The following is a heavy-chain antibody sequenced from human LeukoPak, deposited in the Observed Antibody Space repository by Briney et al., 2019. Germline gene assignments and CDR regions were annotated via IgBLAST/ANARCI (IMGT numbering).Heavy chain of an antibody. CDR1: GYTFTSYD. D-gene: IGHD3-10*01. V-gene: IGHV1-8*01. J-gene: IGHJ5*02. CDR3: ARGKSLPYGSGGIFSNWFDP. Sequence: ASVKVSCKASGYTFTSYDINWVRQATGQGLEWMGWMNPNSGNTGYAQKFQGRVTMTRNTSISTAYMELSSLRSEDTAVDYGARGKSLPYGSGGIFSNWFDPWGQGTLVTVSS. CDR2: MNPNSGNT.